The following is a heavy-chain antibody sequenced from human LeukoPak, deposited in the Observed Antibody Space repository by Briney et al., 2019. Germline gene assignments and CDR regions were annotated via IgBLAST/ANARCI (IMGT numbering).Heavy chain of an antibody. CDR2: ISSSSSYI. CDR3: ARDIVVVPAAETNLDY. J-gene: IGHJ4*02. Sequence: GGSLRLSCAASGFTFSSYSMNWVRQAPGKGLEWVSSISSSSSYIYYADSVKGRFTISRDNAKNSLYLQMNSLRAKDTAVYDCARDIVVVPAAETNLDYWGQGTLVTVSS. V-gene: IGHV3-21*01. CDR1: GFTFSSYS. D-gene: IGHD2-2*01.